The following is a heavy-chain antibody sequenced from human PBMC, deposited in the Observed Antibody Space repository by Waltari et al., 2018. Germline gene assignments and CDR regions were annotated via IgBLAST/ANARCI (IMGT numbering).Heavy chain of an antibody. CDR1: GFTFSSYE. CDR3: ARWGSSGWYDYYYGMDV. Sequence: EVQLVESGGGLVQPGGSLRLSCAASGFTFSSYEMNWVRQAPGKGLEWVSYISSSGSTIYYADSVKGRFTISRDNAKNSLYLQMNSLRAEDTAVYYCARWGSSGWYDYYYGMDVWGQGTTVTVSS. J-gene: IGHJ6*02. V-gene: IGHV3-48*03. CDR2: ISSSGSTI. D-gene: IGHD6-19*01.